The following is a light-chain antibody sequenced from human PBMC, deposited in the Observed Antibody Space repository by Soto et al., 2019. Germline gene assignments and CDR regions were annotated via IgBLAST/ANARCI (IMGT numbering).Light chain of an antibody. CDR3: QQYYNWPRA. CDR1: QSISSN. V-gene: IGKV3-15*01. CDR2: GAS. Sequence: EIVMTQSPATLSVSPGERATLSCRASQSISSNLAWYQQKPGQAPRLLIYGASTRATAIPARFSGSGSGTEFTLTISCLQSEDSAVFYCQQYYNWPRAFGPGTKVEIK. J-gene: IGKJ1*01.